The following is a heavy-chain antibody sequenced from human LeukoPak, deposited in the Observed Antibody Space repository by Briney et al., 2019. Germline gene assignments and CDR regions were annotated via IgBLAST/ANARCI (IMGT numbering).Heavy chain of an antibody. CDR3: ARGIQSRELFVHYYYYYMDV. D-gene: IGHD3-10*01. J-gene: IGHJ6*03. CDR1: GGSISSYY. V-gene: IGHV4-59*01. Sequence: SETLSLTCTVSGGSISSYYWSWIRQPPGKGLEWIGYIYYSGSTNYNPSLKSRVTISVDTSKNQFSLKLSSVTAADTAVYYCARGIQSRELFVHYYYYYMDVWGKGTTVTVSS. CDR2: IYYSGST.